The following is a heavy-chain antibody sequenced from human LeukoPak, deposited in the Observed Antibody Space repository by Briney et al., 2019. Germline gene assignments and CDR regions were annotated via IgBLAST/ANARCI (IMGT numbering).Heavy chain of an antibody. CDR2: IYYSGGT. V-gene: IGHV4-39*07. Sequence: NPSETLSLTFTVSGGSISTSSYFWGWIRQPPGKGLEWIGTIYYSGGTYYNPSLKNQVTISVDTPKNQFSLKMSSVTAADAAVYYCGRSIVVVPSTTTPSGHFDYWGQGTLVTVSS. CDR1: GGSISTSSYF. J-gene: IGHJ4*02. CDR3: GRSIVVVPSTTTPSGHFDY. D-gene: IGHD2-2*01.